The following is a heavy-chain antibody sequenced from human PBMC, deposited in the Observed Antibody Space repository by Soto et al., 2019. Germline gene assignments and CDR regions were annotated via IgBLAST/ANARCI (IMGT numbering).Heavy chain of an antibody. CDR1: CDSIYSKGYY. CDR3: ARQRNSVVTQAYLDV. V-gene: IGHV4-39*01. J-gene: IGHJ4*02. CDR2: IYYSGST. D-gene: IGHD2-21*02. Sequence: PSETLSLTCAVTCDSIYSKGYYWVWIRQPPGKGLEWIGSIYYSGSTYNNPSSRSRVSMSIDTSKDPFSLKLKSVTAADTALYFCARQRNSVVTQAYLDVWGQGSLVTVPQ.